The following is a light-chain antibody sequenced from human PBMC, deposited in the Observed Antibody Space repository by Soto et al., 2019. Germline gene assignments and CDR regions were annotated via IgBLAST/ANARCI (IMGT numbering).Light chain of an antibody. Sequence: QSVLTQPASVSGSPGQSITISCTGTSSDVGGYNYVSLYQQHPGKAPKLMIYDVSNRPSGVSNRFSGSKSGNTAYLAISGLQAEDEADYYCSSYTSSSTWVFGGGTKLTVL. J-gene: IGLJ3*02. CDR3: SSYTSSSTWV. CDR1: SSDVGGYNY. V-gene: IGLV2-14*01. CDR2: DVS.